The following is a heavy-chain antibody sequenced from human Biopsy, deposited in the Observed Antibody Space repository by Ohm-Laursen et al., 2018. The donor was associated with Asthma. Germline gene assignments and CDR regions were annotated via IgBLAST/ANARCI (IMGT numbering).Heavy chain of an antibody. V-gene: IGHV1-69*01. CDR3: AKVGDGNGDYVGWFDP. CDR2: LIPVLGTP. Sequence: SRTVSGDSFTNYAISSVRQAPGQGLGWMGGLIPVLGTPDHAQIFEVRVTITADESTSTAYMELSSLSSEDTAVYYCAKVGDGNGDYVGWFDPWGQGTLVTVSS. J-gene: IGHJ5*02. CDR1: GDSFTNYA. D-gene: IGHD4-17*01.